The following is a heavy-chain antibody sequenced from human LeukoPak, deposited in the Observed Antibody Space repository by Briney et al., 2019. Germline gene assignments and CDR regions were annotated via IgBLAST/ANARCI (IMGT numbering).Heavy chain of an antibody. CDR3: AKDRAVAGMWYFDY. CDR2: IDGSGVNT. V-gene: IGHV3-23*01. CDR1: GFTFINHA. D-gene: IGHD6-19*01. J-gene: IGHJ4*02. Sequence: GGSLRLSXAASGFTFINHAMSWVSQPPGMGLEWVSAIDGSGVNTYYADSVKGRFTISRDNSKNTLYLQMNSLRAEDTALYYCAKDRAVAGMWYFDYWGQGTLVTVSS.